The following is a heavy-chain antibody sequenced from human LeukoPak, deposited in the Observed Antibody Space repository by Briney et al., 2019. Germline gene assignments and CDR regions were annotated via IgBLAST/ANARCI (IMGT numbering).Heavy chain of an antibody. J-gene: IGHJ6*02. Sequence: ASVKVSYEASGYTFTGYYMHWVRQAPGQGLEWMGWINPNSGGTNYAQKFQGRVTMTRDTSISTAYMELSRLRSDDTAVYYCARGVAGTLGLAYYYYGMDVWGQGSTVTVSS. CDR3: ARGVAGTLGLAYYYYGMDV. V-gene: IGHV1-2*02. CDR1: GYTFTGYY. D-gene: IGHD6-19*01. CDR2: INPNSGGT.